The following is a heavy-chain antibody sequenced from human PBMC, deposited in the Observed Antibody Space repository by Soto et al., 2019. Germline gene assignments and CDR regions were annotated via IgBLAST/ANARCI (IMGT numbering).Heavy chain of an antibody. V-gene: IGHV3-23*01. CDR2: ISAGGDRT. CDR1: GFTFSHYP. J-gene: IGHJ4*02. CDR3: ARRV. Sequence: EVQVSESGGGLVQPGGSLRLSCATSGFTFSHYPMNWVRQAPGKGLEWVSGISAGGDRTYYADSVKGRFTIFRDNSKTSVSLQMNSLRVADTAVYYCARRVWCQGTLVTVSS.